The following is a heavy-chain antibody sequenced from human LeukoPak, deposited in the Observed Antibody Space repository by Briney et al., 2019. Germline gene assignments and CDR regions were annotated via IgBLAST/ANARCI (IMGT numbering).Heavy chain of an antibody. CDR2: ISGSGDTT. CDR1: GFTFSSYG. CDR3: AKDPGDYDDYVAFDY. J-gene: IGHJ4*02. V-gene: IGHV3-23*01. Sequence: SGGSLRLSCAASGFTFSSYGMHWVRQAPGKGLEWVSAISGSGDTTYYADSVKGRFTISRDNSKNTLYLQMFSLRAEDTAVYYCAKDPGDYDDYVAFDYWGQGTLVTVSS. D-gene: IGHD4-17*01.